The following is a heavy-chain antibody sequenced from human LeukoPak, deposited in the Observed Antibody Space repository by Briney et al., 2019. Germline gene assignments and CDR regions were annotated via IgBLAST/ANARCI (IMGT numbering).Heavy chain of an antibody. Sequence: GESLKISCKGSGYSFTSYWIGWVRQMPGKGLEWMGIVYPGDSDTRYSPSFQGQVTISADKSISTAYLQWSSLKASDTAMYYCARRHYYDYVCATPSTQATTPNYLPHWGQGPLVTVSS. D-gene: IGHD3-16*01. V-gene: IGHV5-51*01. CDR2: VYPGDSDT. J-gene: IGHJ4*02. CDR3: ARRHYYDYVCATPSTQATTPNYLPH. CDR1: GYSFTSYW.